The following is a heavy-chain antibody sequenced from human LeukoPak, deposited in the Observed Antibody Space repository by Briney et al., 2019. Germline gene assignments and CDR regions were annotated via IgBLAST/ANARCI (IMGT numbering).Heavy chain of an antibody. Sequence: SQTLSLTCAVSGGSISSGGYSWGWIRQPPGKGLEFNGYIYHTGSTNYNPSLKSRVAISVDRSKNQFSLNLTSVTAADTAVYYCARGSVYDSSTFDIWGQGIMVTVSS. CDR2: IYHTGST. CDR3: ARGSVYDSSTFDI. D-gene: IGHD3-22*01. V-gene: IGHV4-30-2*01. CDR1: GGSISSGGYS. J-gene: IGHJ3*02.